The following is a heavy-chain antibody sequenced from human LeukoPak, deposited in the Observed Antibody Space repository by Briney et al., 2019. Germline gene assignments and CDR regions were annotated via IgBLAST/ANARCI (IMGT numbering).Heavy chain of an antibody. V-gene: IGHV3-30-3*01. CDR1: GFTFSSYA. CDR2: ISYDGSNK. Sequence: PGGSLRLSCAASGFTFSSYAMSWVRQAPGKGLEWVAVISYDGSNKYYADSVKGRFTISRDNSKNTLYLQMNSLRAEDTAVYYCARDQTVATMTDDYGMDVWGQGTTVTVSS. CDR3: ARDQTVATMTDDYGMDV. D-gene: IGHD5-12*01. J-gene: IGHJ6*02.